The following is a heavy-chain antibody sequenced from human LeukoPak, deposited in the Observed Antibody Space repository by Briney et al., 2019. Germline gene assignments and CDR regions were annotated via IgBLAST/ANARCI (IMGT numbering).Heavy chain of an antibody. D-gene: IGHD3-9*01. CDR2: IYYSGST. J-gene: IGHJ4*02. CDR1: GDSISSSSSY. Sequence: SETLSLTCTVSGDSISSSSSYWGWIRQPPGEGLEWIGSIYYSGSTYYNPSLKSRVTISVDTSKNQFSLKLSSVTAADTAIYFCAREVSGDGYFVWGYFDYWGQGTLLTVSS. CDR3: AREVSGDGYFVWGYFDY. V-gene: IGHV4-39*07.